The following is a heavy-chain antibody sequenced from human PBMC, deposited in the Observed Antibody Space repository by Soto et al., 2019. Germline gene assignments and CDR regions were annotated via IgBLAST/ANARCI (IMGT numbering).Heavy chain of an antibody. D-gene: IGHD1-1*01. Sequence: QVQLQQWGAGLLKPSGTLSLTCAVYGGSFSGYYWSWIRQPPGKGLEWIGEINHSGSTNYNPSLKSRVTISVDTSKNQFSLKLSSVTAADTAVYYCQLEPYFVGVDYWGQGTLVTVSS. CDR2: INHSGST. J-gene: IGHJ4*02. CDR3: QLEPYFVGVDY. CDR1: GGSFSGYY. V-gene: IGHV4-34*01.